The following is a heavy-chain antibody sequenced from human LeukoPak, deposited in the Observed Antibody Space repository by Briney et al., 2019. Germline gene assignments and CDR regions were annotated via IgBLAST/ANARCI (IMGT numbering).Heavy chain of an antibody. J-gene: IGHJ1*01. Sequence: SETLSLTCTVSGGSISSGGYYWSWIRQHPGKGLEWIGYIYYSGSTYYNPSLESRVTISVDTSKNQFSPKLSSVTAADTAVYYCARIPPAASLYFQHWGQGTLVTVSS. CDR2: IYYSGST. V-gene: IGHV4-31*03. CDR1: GGSISSGGYY. CDR3: ARIPPAASLYFQH. D-gene: IGHD6-13*01.